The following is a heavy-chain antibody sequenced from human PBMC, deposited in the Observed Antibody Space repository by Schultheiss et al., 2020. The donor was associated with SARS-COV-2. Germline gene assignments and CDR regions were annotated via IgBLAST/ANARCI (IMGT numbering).Heavy chain of an antibody. Sequence: SQTLSLTCAISGDSVSSNSAAWNWIRQSPSRGLEWLGRTYHRSRWSFDYAVSVQSRIVINPDTSKNQFSLQLTSVTPEDTAVYYCARDYGAADVWGQGTTVTVSS. J-gene: IGHJ6*02. D-gene: IGHD4-17*01. CDR3: ARDYGAADV. V-gene: IGHV6-1*01. CDR2: TYHRSRWSF. CDR1: GDSVSSNSAA.